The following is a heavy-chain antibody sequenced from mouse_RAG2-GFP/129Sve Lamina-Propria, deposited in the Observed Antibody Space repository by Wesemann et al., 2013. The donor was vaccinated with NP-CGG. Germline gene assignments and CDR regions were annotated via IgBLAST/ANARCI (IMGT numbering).Heavy chain of an antibody. J-gene: IGHJ3*01. CDR3: ARNLNYGSSPFAY. Sequence: VQLQQPGAELVKPGASVKMSCKASGYTFTDYYMNWVKQSHGKSLEWIGDINPNNGGTSYNQKFKGKATLTVDKSSSTAHMELLSLTSEDFAVYYCARNLNYGSSPFAYWGQGTLVTVSA. D-gene: IGHD1-1*01. V-gene: IGHV1-26*01. CDR2: INPNNGGT. CDR1: GYTFTDYY.